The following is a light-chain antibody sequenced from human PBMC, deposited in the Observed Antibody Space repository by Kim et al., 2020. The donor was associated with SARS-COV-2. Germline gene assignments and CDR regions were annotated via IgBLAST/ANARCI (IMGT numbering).Light chain of an antibody. Sequence: DMQMTQSPSSLSASVGDRVTITCRASQSISSYLNWYQQKPGKAPKLLIYAASSLQSGVPSRFSGSGSGTDFTLTISSLQPEDFATYYCQQSYSTPPWTFGQGTNVDIK. CDR2: AAS. CDR1: QSISSY. CDR3: QQSYSTPPWT. V-gene: IGKV1-39*01. J-gene: IGKJ1*01.